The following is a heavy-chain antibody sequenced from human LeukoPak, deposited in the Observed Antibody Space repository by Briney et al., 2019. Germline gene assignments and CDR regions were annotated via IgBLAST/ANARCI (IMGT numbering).Heavy chain of an antibody. CDR1: GGSITSTGCY. D-gene: IGHD2-15*01. CDR2: IQNSATF. Sequence: PSETLSLTCSVSGGSITSTGCYWGWLRQSPGQGLEWIGNIQNSATFYYNPSLKSRVTISVGMSKNQFSLKLSSVTAADTAVYYCARLLGYCSDYNCPAWGSWGLGTLVTVSS. V-gene: IGHV4-39*01. J-gene: IGHJ4*02. CDR3: ARLLGYCSDYNCPAWGS.